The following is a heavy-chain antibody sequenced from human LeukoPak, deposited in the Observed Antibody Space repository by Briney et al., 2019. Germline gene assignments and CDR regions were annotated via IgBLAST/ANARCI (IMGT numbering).Heavy chain of an antibody. CDR3: ARASLGKAFDL. CDR2: MYYGGST. D-gene: IGHD1-26*01. CDR1: GGSMSSYF. Sequence: SETLSLTCTVSGGSMSSYFWNWIRQPPGKGLEWIGYMYYGGSTNYNPSLKSRVTISIDTSENQFSLKLSSVTAADTAVYYCARASLGKAFDLWGPGTMVTVSS. V-gene: IGHV4-59*01. J-gene: IGHJ3*01.